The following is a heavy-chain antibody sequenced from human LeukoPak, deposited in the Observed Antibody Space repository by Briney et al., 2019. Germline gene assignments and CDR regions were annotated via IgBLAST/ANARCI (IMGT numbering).Heavy chain of an antibody. J-gene: IGHJ4*02. D-gene: IGHD5-12*01. CDR1: GFTFISYG. CDR2: ISYDGSNK. CDR3: AKDRVVATSD. Sequence: GRSLRLSCAASGFTFISYGMHWLRQAPGKGLEWVAVISYDGSNKYYADSVKGRFTISRDNSKNTLSLQMNSLSAEDTAVYYCAKDRVVATSDWRQGTLVTVSS. V-gene: IGHV3-30*18.